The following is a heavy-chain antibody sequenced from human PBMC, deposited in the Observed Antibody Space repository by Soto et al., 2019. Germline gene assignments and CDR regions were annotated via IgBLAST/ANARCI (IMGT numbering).Heavy chain of an antibody. CDR1: GVSISSYY. V-gene: IGHV4-59*01. CDR2: IYYSGNT. CDR3: ARDIMGTNYYYYGMDV. D-gene: IGHD2-8*01. J-gene: IGHJ6*02. Sequence: PSETLSLTCTVSGVSISSYYWSWVRQPPGKGLELIGYIYYSGNTNYNPSLKSRVTISVDTSKNQFSLKLSSVTAADTAVYYCARDIMGTNYYYYGMDVWGQGTTVTVSS.